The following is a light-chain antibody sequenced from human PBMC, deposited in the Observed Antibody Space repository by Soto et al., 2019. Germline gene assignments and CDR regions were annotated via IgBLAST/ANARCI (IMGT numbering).Light chain of an antibody. CDR3: QQCYSTPYT. CDR2: AAS. V-gene: IGKV1-39*01. J-gene: IGKJ2*01. CDR1: QSISSY. Sequence: DIQMTQSPSSLSASVGDRVTITCRASQSISSYLNWYQQKPGKAPKLLIYAASSLQSGVPSRFSGSGSGTDFTLTISSLQPEDFAIHYRQQCYSTPYTFG.